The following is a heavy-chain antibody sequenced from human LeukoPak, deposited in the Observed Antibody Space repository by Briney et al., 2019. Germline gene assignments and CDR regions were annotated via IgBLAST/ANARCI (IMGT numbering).Heavy chain of an antibody. CDR3: ARDPFLVTMIVGRHFQH. D-gene: IGHD3-22*01. J-gene: IGHJ1*01. CDR2: INPNSGGT. Sequence: ASVKVSCKASGYTFTGYYMHWVRQAPGQGLEWMGWINPNSGGTNYAQKFQGRVTMTRDTSISTAYMELSRLRSDDTAVYYCARDPFLVTMIVGRHFQHWGQGTLVTVSS. V-gene: IGHV1-2*02. CDR1: GYTFTGYY.